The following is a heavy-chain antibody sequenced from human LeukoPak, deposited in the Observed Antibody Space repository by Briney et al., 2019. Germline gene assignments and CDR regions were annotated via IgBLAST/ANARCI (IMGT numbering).Heavy chain of an antibody. CDR1: GFTFSSYS. CDR2: IYSGGST. CDR3: ARVLGSSWCEDWFDP. D-gene: IGHD6-13*01. J-gene: IGHJ5*02. Sequence: PGGSLRLSCAASGFTFSSYSMNWVRQAPGKGLEWVSVIYSGGSTYYADSVKGRFTISRDNSKNTLYLQMNSLRAEDTAVYYCARVLGSSWCEDWFDPWGQGTLVTVSS. V-gene: IGHV3-53*01.